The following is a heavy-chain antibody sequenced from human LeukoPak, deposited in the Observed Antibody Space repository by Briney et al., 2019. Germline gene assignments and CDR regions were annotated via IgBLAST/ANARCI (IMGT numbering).Heavy chain of an antibody. Sequence: GGSLRLSCAASGFTFSSYWMHWVRQAPGKGLVWVSRINSDGSSTSYADSVKGRFTIARDNAKNSMYLQMNRLRAEDTAVYYCARDPITMRFNGDGWFDPWGQGTLVTVSS. J-gene: IGHJ5*02. D-gene: IGHD3-22*01. CDR2: INSDGSST. CDR3: ARDPITMRFNGDGWFDP. V-gene: IGHV3-74*01. CDR1: GFTFSSYW.